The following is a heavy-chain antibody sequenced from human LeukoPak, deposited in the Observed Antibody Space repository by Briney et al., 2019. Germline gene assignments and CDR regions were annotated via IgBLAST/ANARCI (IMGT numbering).Heavy chain of an antibody. D-gene: IGHD2-15*01. CDR2: INPSGGST. Sequence: ASVKVSCKASGYTFTSYYMHWVRQAPGQGLEWMGIINPSGGSTSYAQKFQGRVTMTRDTSTSTVYMELSSLRSEDTAVYYCARLRDDCSGGSCYSQGLDYWGQGALVTVSS. CDR1: GYTFTSYY. CDR3: ARLRDDCSGGSCYSQGLDY. V-gene: IGHV1-46*03. J-gene: IGHJ4*02.